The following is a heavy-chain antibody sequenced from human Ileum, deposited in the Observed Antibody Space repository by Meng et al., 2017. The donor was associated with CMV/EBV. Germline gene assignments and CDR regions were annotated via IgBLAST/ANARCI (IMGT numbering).Heavy chain of an antibody. CDR2: LYTSGTT. CDR1: GGSISNYS. Sequence: VPLQDAGPGLVNTSEPLALTCYVSGGSISNYSWSWIRQPAGKGLEWIAHLYTSGTTNYNPSLKSRVTMSVDTSRNQFSLKLTSVTAADTAVYYCARNYGSGNWNFFHYWGQGTLVTVSS. V-gene: IGHV4-4*07. J-gene: IGHJ4*02. D-gene: IGHD3-10*01. CDR3: ARNYGSGNWNFFHY.